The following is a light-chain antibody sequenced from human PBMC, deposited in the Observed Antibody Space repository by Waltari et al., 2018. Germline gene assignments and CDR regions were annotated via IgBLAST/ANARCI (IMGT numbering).Light chain of an antibody. Sequence: ELVLTQSPGTLSLSPGERATLSCRASQSDSRTLAWYQQKPGQAPRLLIYDASTRATGIPDRFSGSGSGTDFSLTISRLEPEDFAVYYCQKYGTLPATFGQGTKVEIK. V-gene: IGKV3-20*01. CDR3: QKYGTLPAT. CDR2: DAS. CDR1: QSDSRT. J-gene: IGKJ1*01.